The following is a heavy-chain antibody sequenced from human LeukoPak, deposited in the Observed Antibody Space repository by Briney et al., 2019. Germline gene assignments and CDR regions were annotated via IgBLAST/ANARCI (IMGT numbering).Heavy chain of an antibody. V-gene: IGHV4-31*03. J-gene: IGHJ3*02. CDR2: IYYSGST. CDR1: GGSISSGGYY. CDR3: ARVLTGYYSGAFDI. Sequence: SETLSLTCTVSGGSISSGGYYWSWIRQHPGKGLEWIGYIYYSGSTYYNPSLKSRVTISVDTSKNQFSLKLSSVTAADTAVYYCARVLTGYYSGAFDIWGQGTMVTVSS. D-gene: IGHD3-9*01.